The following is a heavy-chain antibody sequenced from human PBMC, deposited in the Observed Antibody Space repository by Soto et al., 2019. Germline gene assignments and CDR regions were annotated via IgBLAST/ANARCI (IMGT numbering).Heavy chain of an antibody. D-gene: IGHD3-22*01. CDR2: ISYDGSNK. Sequence: GGSLRLSCAASGFTFSSYGMHWVRQAPGKGLEWVAVISYDGSNKYYADSVKGRFTISRDNSKNTLYLQMNSLRAEDTAVYYCAKDIRYYDSSGPTSYYYYYGMDVWGQGTTVTVSS. CDR3: AKDIRYYDSSGPTSYYYYYGMDV. CDR1: GFTFSSYG. J-gene: IGHJ6*02. V-gene: IGHV3-30*18.